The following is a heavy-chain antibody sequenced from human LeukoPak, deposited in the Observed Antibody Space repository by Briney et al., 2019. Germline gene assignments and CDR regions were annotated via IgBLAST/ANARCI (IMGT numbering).Heavy chain of an antibody. V-gene: IGHV3-7*01. CDR2: IKQDGSEK. J-gene: IGHJ4*02. CDR1: GFAFRSYW. Sequence: GESLRLSCAASGFAFRSYWMHWVRQAPGKGLEWVANIKQDGSEKNYVDSVKGRFTISRDNAKNSLYLEMNSLRVEDTAVYYCARPKGDYWGQGTLVTVSS. CDR3: ARPKGDY.